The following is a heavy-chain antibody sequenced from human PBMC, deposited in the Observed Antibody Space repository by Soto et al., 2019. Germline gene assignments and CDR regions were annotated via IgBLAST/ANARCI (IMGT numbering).Heavy chain of an antibody. CDR1: EFTFISSF. CDR2: INNDGSTT. Sequence: GGSLRLSCIASEFTFISSFMGWVRQAPGKGPVWVSRINNDGSTTRYADSVKGRFTISRDNAKNTLYLQMNSLRAEDTAVYYCASQGLYYYGLDVWGQGTTVTV. J-gene: IGHJ6*02. V-gene: IGHV3-74*01. CDR3: ASQGLYYYGLDV.